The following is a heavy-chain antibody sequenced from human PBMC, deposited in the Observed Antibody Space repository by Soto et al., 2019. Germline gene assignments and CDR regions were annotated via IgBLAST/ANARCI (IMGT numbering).Heavy chain of an antibody. Sequence: SETLSLTCAVYGGSFSGYYWSWIRQPPGKGLEWIGEINHSGSANYNPSLKSRVTISVDTSKNQFSLKLSSVTAADTAVYYCARHRCSGGSCHTNYYGMDVWGQGTTVTVSS. D-gene: IGHD2-15*01. CDR3: ARHRCSGGSCHTNYYGMDV. CDR2: INHSGSA. J-gene: IGHJ6*02. V-gene: IGHV4-34*01. CDR1: GGSFSGYY.